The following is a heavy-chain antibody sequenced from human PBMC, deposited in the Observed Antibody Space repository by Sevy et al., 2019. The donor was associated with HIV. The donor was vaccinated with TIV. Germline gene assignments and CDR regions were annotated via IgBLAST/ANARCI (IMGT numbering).Heavy chain of an antibody. CDR1: GVTFSSYA. CDR2: ISGHGGST. V-gene: IGHV3-23*01. Sequence: GGSLRLSCADSGVTFSSYAMSWVRQAPGKGLEWVSTISGHGGSTYYAGAVKRRFTISRDNSKKMVYLQMNSLRAEDTAVYYCAKDSGISAQIVVALRYWGQGTQVTVSS. D-gene: IGHD3-22*01. CDR3: AKDSGISAQIVVALRY. J-gene: IGHJ4*02.